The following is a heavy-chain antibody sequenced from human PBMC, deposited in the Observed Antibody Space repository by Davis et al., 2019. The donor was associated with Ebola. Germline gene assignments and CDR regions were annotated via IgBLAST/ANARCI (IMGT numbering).Heavy chain of an antibody. D-gene: IGHD3-16*01. V-gene: IGHV3-7*01. CDR2: IKHDGSQK. Sequence: GESLKISCAASGFTFSDYWMSWVRQAPGKGLEWVANIKHDGSQKHYVDSVKGRFTVSRDNAKNSLFLEMNSLTAEDSAVYYCARDVIRPYGGSNYWGQGTLVTVSS. CDR1: GFTFSDYW. CDR3: ARDVIRPYGGSNY. J-gene: IGHJ4*02.